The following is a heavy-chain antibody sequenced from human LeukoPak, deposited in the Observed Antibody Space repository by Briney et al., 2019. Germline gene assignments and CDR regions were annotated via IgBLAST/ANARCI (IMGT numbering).Heavy chain of an antibody. CDR1: GFSVSSFG. CDR2: ISLNGETT. V-gene: IGHV3-23*01. J-gene: IGHJ4*02. D-gene: IGHD6-19*01. CDR3: AQGFSSGWYPY. Sequence: GGSLRLSRAVSGFSVSSFGMSWVRQAPGKGLEWISAISLNGETTWYADSVKGRFTISRGNSKNTLYLQLTSLRAEDTAVYYCAQGFSSGWYPYWGQGSLVSVSS.